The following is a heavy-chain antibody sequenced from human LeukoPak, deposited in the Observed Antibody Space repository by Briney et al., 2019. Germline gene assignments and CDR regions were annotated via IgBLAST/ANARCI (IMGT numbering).Heavy chain of an antibody. Sequence: GGSLRLSCAASGFTFRNYAMSWVRQAPDKGLEWVSTISGSGGGTYYADSVKGRFTISRDDSKNTLYLQMNSLRADDTAVYYCAKDLGRYRNNFFDYWGQGNLVTVSS. CDR1: GFTFRNYA. CDR2: ISGSGGGT. J-gene: IGHJ4*02. V-gene: IGHV3-23*01. D-gene: IGHD1-26*01. CDR3: AKDLGRYRNNFFDY.